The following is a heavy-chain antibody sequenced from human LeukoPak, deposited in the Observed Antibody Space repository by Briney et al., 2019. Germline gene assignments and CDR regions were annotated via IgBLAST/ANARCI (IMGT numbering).Heavy chain of an antibody. CDR1: GFTFDDYA. V-gene: IGHV3-9*01. CDR2: ISWNSVTI. CDR3: AKLSAYDTDGDLDY. J-gene: IGHJ4*02. D-gene: IGHD5-12*01. Sequence: GGSLRLSCAASGFTFDDYAMPWVRQAPGKVLEWVSGISWNSVTIDYADSVKGRFTISRDNAKNSLYLQMNSLRAEDTALYYCAKLSAYDTDGDLDYWGQGTLVTVSS.